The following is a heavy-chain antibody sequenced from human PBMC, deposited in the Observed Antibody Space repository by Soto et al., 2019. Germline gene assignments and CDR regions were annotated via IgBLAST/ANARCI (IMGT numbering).Heavy chain of an antibody. CDR3: ARSLGDHWDEYYFDY. CDR1: GFTFTGYS. Sequence: VQVLESGGDLVQPGGSLRLSCAASGFTFTGYSMSWVRQAPGKGLEWVSGISGTGYNTYYADTVQGRFTISRDNSKNTLYLQMDSLRAEDTALYYCARSLGDHWDEYYFDYWGQGTLVTDSS. D-gene: IGHD1-1*01. CDR2: ISGTGYNT. V-gene: IGHV3-23*01. J-gene: IGHJ4*02.